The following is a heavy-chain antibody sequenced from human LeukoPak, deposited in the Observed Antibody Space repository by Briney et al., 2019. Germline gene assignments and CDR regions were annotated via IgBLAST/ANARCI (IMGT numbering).Heavy chain of an antibody. CDR2: ISAYNGNT. J-gene: IGHJ4*02. D-gene: IGHD3-10*01. V-gene: IGHV1-18*01. CDR3: ARTLSLLWFGDN. CDR1: GYTFTSYG. Sequence: ASVKVSCKASGYTFTSYGISWVRRAPGQGLEWMGWISAYNGNTNYAQKLQGRVTMTTDTSTSTAYMELRSLRSDDTAVYYCARTLSLLWFGDNWGQGTLVTVSS.